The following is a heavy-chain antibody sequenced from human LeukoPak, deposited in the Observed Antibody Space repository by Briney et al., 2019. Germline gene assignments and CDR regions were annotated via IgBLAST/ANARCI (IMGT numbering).Heavy chain of an antibody. D-gene: IGHD1-1*01. V-gene: IGHV3-23*01. CDR2: ISGSGGTT. J-gene: IGHJ4*02. Sequence: PGGSLRLSCAASGFTFSSYAMSWVRQAPGKGLEWVSAISGSGGTTYYADSVKGRFTISGDNSKNTLYLQMNSLRAGDTAVYYCAREGQYNWNDVFDYWGQGTLVTVSS. CDR3: AREGQYNWNDVFDY. CDR1: GFTFSSYA.